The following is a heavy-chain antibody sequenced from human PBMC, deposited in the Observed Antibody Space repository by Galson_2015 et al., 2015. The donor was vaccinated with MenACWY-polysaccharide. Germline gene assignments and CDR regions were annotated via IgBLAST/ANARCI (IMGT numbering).Heavy chain of an antibody. D-gene: IGHD5-12*01. CDR3: ARDGGYLDAFDF. CDR2: ISSSGSTI. J-gene: IGHJ3*01. V-gene: IGHV3-48*03. CDR1: GFTFSSYE. Sequence: SLRLSCAVSGFTFSSYEMNWVRQAPGKGLEWVSYISSSGSTIYYADSVKGRFTISRTNAKNSLSLQMNSLRAEDTAIYYCARDGGYLDAFDFLGQGTMVTVSS.